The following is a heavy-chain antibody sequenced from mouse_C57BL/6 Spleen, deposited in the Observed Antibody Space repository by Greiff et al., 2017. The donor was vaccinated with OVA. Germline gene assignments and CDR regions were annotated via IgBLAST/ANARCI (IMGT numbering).Heavy chain of an antibody. V-gene: IGHV1-75*01. D-gene: IGHD1-1*01. J-gene: IGHJ1*03. CDR2: IFPGSGST. CDR3: ARKDYYGSSNWYFDV. Sequence: QVQLQQSGPELVKPGASVKISCKASGYTFTDYYINWVKQRPGQGLEWIGWIFPGSGSTYYNEKFKGKATLTVDKSSSTAYMLLSSLTSEDSAVYFCARKDYYGSSNWYFDVWGTGTTVTVSS. CDR1: GYTFTDYY.